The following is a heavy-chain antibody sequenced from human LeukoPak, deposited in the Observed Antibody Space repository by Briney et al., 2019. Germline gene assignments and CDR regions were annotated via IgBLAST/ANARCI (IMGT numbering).Heavy chain of an antibody. V-gene: IGHV3-30*18. CDR3: AKDSDLLLYPDGPTYFDY. Sequence: PGGSLRLSCAASGFTFSSYGMHWVRQAPGKGLEWVAVISYDGSNKYYADSVKGRFTISRDNSKNTLYLQMNSLRAEDTAVYYCAKDSDLLLYPDGPTYFDYWGQGTLVTVSS. CDR2: ISYDGSNK. D-gene: IGHD2-8*01. CDR1: GFTFSSYG. J-gene: IGHJ4*02.